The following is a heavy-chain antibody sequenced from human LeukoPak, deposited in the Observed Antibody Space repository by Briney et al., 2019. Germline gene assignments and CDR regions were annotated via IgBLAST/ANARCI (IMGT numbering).Heavy chain of an antibody. CDR3: ARDLIGGGNHDAFDL. Sequence: GGSLRLSCVASGFTVSGSYMSWVRQAPGKGLEWVSVIYRGGRTYYADSVKGRFTISRDNSKNTLFLQMNSLRAEDTAVYYCARDLIGGGNHDAFDLWGQGTMVIVSS. CDR1: GFTVSGSY. J-gene: IGHJ3*01. CDR2: IYRGGRT. D-gene: IGHD1-26*01. V-gene: IGHV3-53*01.